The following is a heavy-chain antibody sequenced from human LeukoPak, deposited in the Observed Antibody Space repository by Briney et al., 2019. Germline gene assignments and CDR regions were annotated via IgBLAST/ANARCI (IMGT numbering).Heavy chain of an antibody. V-gene: IGHV3-23*01. CDR2: ISGSGDST. CDR3: TTEYYYDNSGLFDY. Sequence: GGSLRLSCAASGFTFSSYAMSWVRQAPGKGLEWVSAISGSGDSTYYGDSVKGRFTISRDNSKNTLYLQMNSLKTEDTAVYYCTTEYYYDNSGLFDYWGQGTLVTVSS. CDR1: GFTFSSYA. D-gene: IGHD3-22*01. J-gene: IGHJ4*02.